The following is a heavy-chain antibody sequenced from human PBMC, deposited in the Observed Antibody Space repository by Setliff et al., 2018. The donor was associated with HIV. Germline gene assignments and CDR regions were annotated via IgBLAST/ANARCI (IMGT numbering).Heavy chain of an antibody. CDR2: TYYSGDT. CDR3: ARLGPSIDPRWLQYFDY. J-gene: IGHJ4*02. V-gene: IGHV4-59*12. Sequence: SETLSLTCSVSGGPIIGYYWSWIRQPPGKRLEWIGYTYYSGDTNYNPSLKSRVTISVDKSKNQFSLKLNSVTAADTAVYYCARLGPSIDPRWLQYFDYWGQGTLVTVSS. CDR1: GGPIIGYY. D-gene: IGHD5-12*01.